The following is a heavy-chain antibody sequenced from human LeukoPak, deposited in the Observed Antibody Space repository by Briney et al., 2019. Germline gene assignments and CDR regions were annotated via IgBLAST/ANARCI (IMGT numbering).Heavy chain of an antibody. V-gene: IGHV1-69*01. Sequence: SVKVSCKASGGTFSSYAISWVRQAPGQGLEWMGGIIPIFGTANYAQKFQGRVTITADESTSTAYMELSSLRSEDTAVYYCARGRSSGYYSYYYYYYMDVWGKGTTVTISS. CDR2: IIPIFGTA. CDR3: ARGRSSGYYSYYYYYYMDV. D-gene: IGHD3-22*01. CDR1: GGTFSSYA. J-gene: IGHJ6*03.